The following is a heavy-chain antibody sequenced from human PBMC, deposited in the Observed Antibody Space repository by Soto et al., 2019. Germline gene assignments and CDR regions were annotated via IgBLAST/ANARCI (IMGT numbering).Heavy chain of an antibody. CDR2: ISGTGGTT. CDR3: AKQPLAQRTAWDADY. Sequence: ELQLLESGGDLVQPGGSLRLSCAASGFTFSTYAMSWVRQAPGKGLEWVSAISGTGGTTYYAASVKVRFSISRDNSTCPLYLPTNRPRAEDRGICGGAKQPLAQRTAWDADYWGQAALVPGSS. V-gene: IGHV3-23*01. CDR1: GFTFSTYA. D-gene: IGHD1-26*01. J-gene: IGHJ4*02.